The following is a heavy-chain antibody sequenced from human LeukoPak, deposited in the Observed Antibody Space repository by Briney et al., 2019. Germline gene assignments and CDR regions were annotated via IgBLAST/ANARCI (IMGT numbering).Heavy chain of an antibody. Sequence: SETLSLTCTVSGGSITSSSYYWGWIRQPPGKGLEWIGSIYYSGSTHYSPSLKSRVTISVDMSKNQFSLKLSSVTPEDTAVYYCARGGLVRGSIDSLIAFDFWGQGTVVTVSS. D-gene: IGHD3-10*01. V-gene: IGHV4-39*07. J-gene: IGHJ3*01. CDR3: ARGGLVRGSIDSLIAFDF. CDR2: IYYSGST. CDR1: GGSITSSSYY.